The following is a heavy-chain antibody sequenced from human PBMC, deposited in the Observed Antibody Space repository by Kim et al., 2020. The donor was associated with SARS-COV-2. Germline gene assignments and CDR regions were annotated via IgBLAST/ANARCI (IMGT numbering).Heavy chain of an antibody. CDR1: GYSFTSYW. CDR2: IYPGDSDT. V-gene: IGHV5-51*01. D-gene: IGHD4-17*01. Sequence: GESLKISCKGSGYSFTSYWIGWVRQMPGKGLEWMGIIYPGDSDTRYSPSFQGQVTISADKSISTAYLQWSSLKASDTAMYYCARLMTTVTTDGNWYFDLWGRGILVTVSS. CDR3: ARLMTTVTTDGNWYFDL. J-gene: IGHJ2*01.